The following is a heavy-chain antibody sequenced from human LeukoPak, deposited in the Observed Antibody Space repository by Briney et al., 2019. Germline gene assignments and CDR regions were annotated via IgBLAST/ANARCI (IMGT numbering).Heavy chain of an antibody. Sequence: ASVKGSCKVSGYSFINSGISWVRQAPGQGLEWMGWISVNGGYTNFAQSHRDRVTLTTDTSTSTAYLELTDLRSDDTAVYYCAREGGIAAGWETDWGQGTLVTVSS. V-gene: IGHV1-18*01. D-gene: IGHD6-13*01. CDR3: AREGGIAAGWETD. CDR1: GYSFINSG. CDR2: ISVNGGYT. J-gene: IGHJ4*02.